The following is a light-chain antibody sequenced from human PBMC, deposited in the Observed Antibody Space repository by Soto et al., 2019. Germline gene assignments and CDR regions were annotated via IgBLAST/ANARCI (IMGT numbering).Light chain of an antibody. CDR3: QQYGSSPLLT. J-gene: IGKJ4*01. CDR1: QGVSSY. V-gene: IGKV3D-11*01. Sequence: EIVLTQSPATLSLSPGERATLSCRASQGVSSYLAWYQQKPGQAPRLLIYDASNRATGIPARFSGSGPGTDFTLNIRSLEPEDFAVYYCQQYGSSPLLTLGGGTKVDIK. CDR2: DAS.